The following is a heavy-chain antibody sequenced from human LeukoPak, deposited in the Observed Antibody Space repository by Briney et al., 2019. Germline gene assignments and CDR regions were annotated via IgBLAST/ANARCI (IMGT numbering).Heavy chain of an antibody. Sequence: SETLSLTCTVSGGSISSYYWSWIRQPPGKGLEWIGYIYYSGSTNYNPSLESRVAISVDTSKNQFSLKLSSVTAADTAVYYCARLYSYGPGGAFDIWGQGTMVTVSS. CDR3: ARLYSYGPGGAFDI. CDR1: GGSISSYY. J-gene: IGHJ3*02. D-gene: IGHD5-18*01. V-gene: IGHV4-59*01. CDR2: IYYSGST.